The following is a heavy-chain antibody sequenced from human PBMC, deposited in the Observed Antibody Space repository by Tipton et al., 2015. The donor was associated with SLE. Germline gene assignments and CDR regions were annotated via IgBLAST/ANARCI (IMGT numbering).Heavy chain of an antibody. CDR1: GFTFSNYT. J-gene: IGHJ4*02. CDR3: AKRDGFNDGHGFDF. D-gene: IGHD5-24*01. Sequence: SLRLSCSASGFTFSNYTMSWVRQAPGKGLEWVSAISGTSVDIYYVDSVKGRFTISRDNSKNTVFLQMNSLRVEDTAVYYCAKRDGFNDGHGFDFCGQGTLITVSS. V-gene: IGHV3-23*01. CDR2: ISGTSVDI.